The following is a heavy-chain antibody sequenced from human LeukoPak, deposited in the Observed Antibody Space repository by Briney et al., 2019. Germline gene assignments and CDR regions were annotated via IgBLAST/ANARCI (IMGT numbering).Heavy chain of an antibody. CDR2: IYYSGST. J-gene: IGHJ3*02. D-gene: IGHD5-18*01. CDR1: GGSISSDGYY. CDR3: ARVKTGYSYGYKIDAFDI. Sequence: PSETLSLTCTVSGGSISSDGYYWSWIRQHPGKGLEWIGYIYYSGSTYYNPSLKSRVAMSVDTSKNQFSLKLSSVTAADTAVYYCARVKTGYSYGYKIDAFDIWGQGTMVTVSS. V-gene: IGHV4-31*03.